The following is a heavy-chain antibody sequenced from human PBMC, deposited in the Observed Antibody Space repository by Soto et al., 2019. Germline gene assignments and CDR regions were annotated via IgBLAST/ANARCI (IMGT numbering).Heavy chain of an antibody. CDR1: GYTFTSYG. CDR3: ARDPKASTSLAWFDP. Sequence: QVQLVQSGAEVKKPGASVKVSCKASGYTFTSYGISWVRQAPGQGLEWMGWISAYNGNTNYAQKLQGRVTLTTDTSTSPAYMELRSLRSDDTAVYYCARDPKASTSLAWFDPWGQGTLVTVSS. V-gene: IGHV1-18*01. J-gene: IGHJ5*02. D-gene: IGHD2-2*01. CDR2: ISAYNGNT.